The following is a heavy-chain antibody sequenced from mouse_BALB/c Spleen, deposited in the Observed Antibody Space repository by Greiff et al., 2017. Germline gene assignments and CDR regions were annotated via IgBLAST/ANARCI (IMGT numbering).Heavy chain of an antibody. Sequence: QVQLQQSGPELVKPGASVRISCKASGYTFTSYYIHWVKQRPGQGLEWIGWIYPGNVNTKYNEKFKGKATLTADKSSSTAYMQLSSLTSEDSAVYFCARPKIYDGYYLYYAMDYWGQGTSVTVSS. D-gene: IGHD2-3*01. V-gene: IGHV1S56*01. CDR2: IYPGNVNT. J-gene: IGHJ4*01. CDR1: GYTFTSYY. CDR3: ARPKIYDGYYLYYAMDY.